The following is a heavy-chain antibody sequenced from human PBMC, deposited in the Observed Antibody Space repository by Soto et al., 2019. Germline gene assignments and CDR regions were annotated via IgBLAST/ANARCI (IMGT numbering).Heavy chain of an antibody. Sequence: ETLSLTCTVSGGSISSSSYYWGWIRQPPGKRMEWIGYVHHSWGSSYNPSLQSRVAISLDTSKSQFSLKVTSVTATDTAVYYCARQGFGPLHGLVDVWGQGTTVTVSS. CDR2: VHHSWGS. V-gene: IGHV4-61*05. D-gene: IGHD3-10*01. CDR1: GGSISSSSYY. CDR3: ARQGFGPLHGLVDV. J-gene: IGHJ6*02.